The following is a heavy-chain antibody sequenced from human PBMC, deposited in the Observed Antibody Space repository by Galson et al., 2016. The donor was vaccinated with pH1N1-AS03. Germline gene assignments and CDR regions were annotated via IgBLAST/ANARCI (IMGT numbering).Heavy chain of an antibody. J-gene: IGHJ6*02. CDR3: ARVPYSYGRDV. CDR2: IKQDGSEK. V-gene: IGHV3-7*01. Sequence: SLRLSCAASGFTFSGYWMRWVRQAPGKGLEWVAHIKQDGSEKYYADSVKGRFTISRDNAKNSLYLQMNSLRAEDSAVYYCARVPYSYGRDVWGQGTTVTVSS. D-gene: IGHD2-15*01. CDR1: GFTFSGYW.